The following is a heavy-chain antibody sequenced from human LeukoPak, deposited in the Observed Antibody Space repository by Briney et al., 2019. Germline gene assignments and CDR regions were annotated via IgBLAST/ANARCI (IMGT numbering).Heavy chain of an antibody. CDR2: ISANNGNT. Sequence: ASVKVSCKASGYTFSSYGISWVRQAPGQGLEWMGWISANNGNTDYAQKFQGRVIMTTDTSTSTAYMEVRSLRSDDTAVYYCARDSRDGYNADAFDIWGQGTMVTVSS. V-gene: IGHV1-18*01. J-gene: IGHJ3*02. D-gene: IGHD5-24*01. CDR1: GYTFSSYG. CDR3: ARDSRDGYNADAFDI.